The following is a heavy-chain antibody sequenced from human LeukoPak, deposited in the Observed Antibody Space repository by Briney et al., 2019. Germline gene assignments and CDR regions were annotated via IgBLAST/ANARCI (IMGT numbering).Heavy chain of an antibody. CDR1: GYTLTELF. CDR3: ARDRVVVPAAFDY. V-gene: IGHV1-24*01. J-gene: IGHJ4*02. CDR2: FDPEDGET. D-gene: IGHD2-2*01. Sequence: ASVKVSCKVSGYTLTELFMHWVRQAPGKGLEWMGGFDPEDGETVYAQKFQGRVTMTRDTSISTAYMELSRLRSDDTAVYYCARDRVVVPAAFDYWGQGTLVTVSS.